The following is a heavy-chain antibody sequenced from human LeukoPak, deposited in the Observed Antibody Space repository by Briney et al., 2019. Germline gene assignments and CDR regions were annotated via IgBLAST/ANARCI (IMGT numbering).Heavy chain of an antibody. CDR3: ARAARQGFTMIVVPFFYFDL. Sequence: SETPSLTCTVSGGSISSGASDWGWIRQHPKRGLEWVGYINHSGSTYYNPSLGSRVTMSVDTSKNQFSLKLSSVTAADSAVYYYARAARQGFTMIVVPFFYFDLWGRGTLVTVSS. V-gene: IGHV4-31*03. J-gene: IGHJ2*01. CDR1: GGSISSGASD. D-gene: IGHD3-22*01. CDR2: INHSGST.